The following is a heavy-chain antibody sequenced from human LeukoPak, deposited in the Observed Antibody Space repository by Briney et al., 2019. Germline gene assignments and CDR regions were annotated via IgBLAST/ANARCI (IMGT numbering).Heavy chain of an antibody. V-gene: IGHV3-48*03. CDR3: AEVGITMIGGG. J-gene: IGHJ4*03. CDR2: ISSGGSTI. CDR1: GFTFSSYE. D-gene: IGHD3-10*02. Sequence: GSLRLSSADSGFTFSSYEMNWVRQAPGKGLEWVSYISSGGSTIYYADSVKGRFTISKDKTKSSLYLRMNRMRAEDTSVYYCAEVGITMIGGGWGEGTPVTTSS.